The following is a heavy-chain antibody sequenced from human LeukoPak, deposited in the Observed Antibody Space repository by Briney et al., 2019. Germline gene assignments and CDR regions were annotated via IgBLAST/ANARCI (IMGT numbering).Heavy chain of an antibody. J-gene: IGHJ4*02. Sequence: GGSLRLSCAASGFTFDDYAMPWVRQAPGKGLEWVSGISWNSGSIGYADSVKGRFTISRDNAKNSLYLQMNSLRAEDTALYYCAKDKRFEWLRDPLFDYWGQGTLVTVSS. CDR2: ISWNSGSI. CDR3: AKDKRFEWLRDPLFDY. V-gene: IGHV3-9*01. CDR1: GFTFDDYA. D-gene: IGHD5-12*01.